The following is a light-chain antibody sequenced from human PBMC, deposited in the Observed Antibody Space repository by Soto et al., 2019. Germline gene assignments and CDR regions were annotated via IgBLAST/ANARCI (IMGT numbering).Light chain of an antibody. CDR1: SSNIGAGFD. Sequence: QSVLTQPPSVSGAPGQRVTISCTGSSSNIGAGFDVHWYQHLPGTAPKLLIYGNSNRPSGVPDRFSGSKSGTSAFLAITGLQAEDEAEYYCQSYDSSLSASVFGGGTKLTVL. V-gene: IGLV1-40*01. CDR2: GNS. J-gene: IGLJ2*01. CDR3: QSYDSSLSASV.